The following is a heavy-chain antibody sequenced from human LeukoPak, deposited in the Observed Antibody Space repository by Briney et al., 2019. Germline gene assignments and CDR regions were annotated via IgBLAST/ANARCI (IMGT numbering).Heavy chain of an antibody. CDR3: ARLGYCSRGTCYAFDY. Sequence: GESLKISCKGSGYTFTSKWIGWVRQMPGEGLEWMGIIYPGDSDTRYSPSFQGQVTMSADKSITTAYLQWSSLKASDTAMYYCARLGYCSRGTCYAFDYWGQGTLVTVSS. CDR1: GYTFTSKW. D-gene: IGHD2-2*01. V-gene: IGHV5-51*01. CDR2: IYPGDSDT. J-gene: IGHJ4*02.